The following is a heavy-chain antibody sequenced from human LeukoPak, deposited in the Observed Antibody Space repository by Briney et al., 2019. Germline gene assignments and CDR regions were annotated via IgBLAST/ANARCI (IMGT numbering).Heavy chain of an antibody. D-gene: IGHD1-26*01. CDR2: IYYSGST. CDR1: GGSISSYY. V-gene: IGHV4-59*12. J-gene: IGHJ4*02. CDR3: ARDRASTRSGSYFDY. Sequence: PSETLSLTCTVSGGSISSYYWSWIRQPPGKGLEWIGYIYYSGSTHYNSSLESRVTISVDTSKNQFSLKLSSVTAADTAVYYCARDRASTRSGSYFDYWGQGTLVTVSS.